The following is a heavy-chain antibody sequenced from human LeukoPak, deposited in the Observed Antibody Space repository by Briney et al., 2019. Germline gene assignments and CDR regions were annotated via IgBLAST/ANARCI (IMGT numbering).Heavy chain of an antibody. Sequence: GESLKISCKGSGYSFTSYWIGWVRQMPGKGLEWMGIIYPGDSDTRYSPSFQGQVTISADKSISTAYLQWSSLKAPDTAMYYCARLPSYSSFLSGFDYWGQGTLVTVSS. CDR3: ARLPSYSSFLSGFDY. J-gene: IGHJ4*02. D-gene: IGHD6-6*01. CDR2: IYPGDSDT. V-gene: IGHV5-51*01. CDR1: GYSFTSYW.